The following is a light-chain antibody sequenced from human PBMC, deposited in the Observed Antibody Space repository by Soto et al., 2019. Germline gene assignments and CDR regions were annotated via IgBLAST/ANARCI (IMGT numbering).Light chain of an antibody. CDR1: QSISSY. CDR2: AAS. V-gene: IGKV1-39*01. Sequence: DIQMTQSPSSLSASVGDRVTITCRASQSISSYLNWYQQKPGKAPKPLIYAASSLLTGVPSRFGGSGSGTDFSLTISSLQPEDFATYYCQQSYSTPGTFGQGTKLESK. CDR3: QQSYSTPGT. J-gene: IGKJ2*01.